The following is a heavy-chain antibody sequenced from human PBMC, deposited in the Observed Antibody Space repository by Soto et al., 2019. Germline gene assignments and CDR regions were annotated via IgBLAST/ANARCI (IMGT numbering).Heavy chain of an antibody. V-gene: IGHV4-61*01. D-gene: IGHD3-3*01. Sequence: ASATLSLTCTVSGGSVSSGSYYWSWIRQPPGKGLEWIGYIYYSGSTNYNPSLKSRVTISVDTSKNQFSLKLSSVTAADTAVYYCATNYDFWSGYYRYYYGMDVWGQGTTVTVSS. CDR3: ATNYDFWSGYYRYYYGMDV. J-gene: IGHJ6*02. CDR2: IYYSGST. CDR1: GGSVSSGSYY.